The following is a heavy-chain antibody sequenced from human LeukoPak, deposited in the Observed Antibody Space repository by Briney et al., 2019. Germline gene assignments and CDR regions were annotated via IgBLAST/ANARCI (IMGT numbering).Heavy chain of an antibody. D-gene: IGHD1-26*01. CDR3: TRHKGESTYFYYYGMDV. V-gene: IGHV3-73*01. J-gene: IGHJ6*02. CDR1: GFTFSSYS. Sequence: GGSLRLSCAASGFTFSSYSMNWVRQAPGKGLEWVGRVRSRGYNHATEYAASVKGRFTISRDDSKNTAYLQMNSLKIEDTAVYYCTRHKGESTYFYYYGMDVWGQGTTVTVSS. CDR2: VRSRGYNHAT.